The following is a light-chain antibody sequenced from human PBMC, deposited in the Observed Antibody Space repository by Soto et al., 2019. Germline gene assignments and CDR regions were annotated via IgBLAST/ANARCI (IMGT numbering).Light chain of an antibody. CDR2: EVS. CDR1: SSDVGAYNY. CDR3: SSYKSNSNLV. J-gene: IGLJ3*02. V-gene: IGLV2-14*01. Sequence: QSALAQPASVSGSPGQSITISCTGTSSDVGAYNYVSWYQQHPDKAPKLMIFEVSDRPSGVSNRFSGSNSGNTASLTISGLQAEDEADYFCSSYKSNSNLVFGGGTQLTVL.